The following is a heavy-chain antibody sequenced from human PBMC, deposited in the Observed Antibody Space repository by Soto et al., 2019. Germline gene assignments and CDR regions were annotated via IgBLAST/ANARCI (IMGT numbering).Heavy chain of an antibody. CDR3: ARLDTAMTNYYYSGLDV. Sequence: GESLKISCKGSGYSFTSYWIGWVRQMPGKGLEWMGIIYPGDSDTRYSPSFQGQVTLSADKSISTAYLQWSSLKASDTAMYYCARLDTAMTNYYYSGLDVWGKGTSVTVSS. CDR2: IYPGDSDT. V-gene: IGHV5-51*01. CDR1: GYSFTSYW. J-gene: IGHJ6*04. D-gene: IGHD5-18*01.